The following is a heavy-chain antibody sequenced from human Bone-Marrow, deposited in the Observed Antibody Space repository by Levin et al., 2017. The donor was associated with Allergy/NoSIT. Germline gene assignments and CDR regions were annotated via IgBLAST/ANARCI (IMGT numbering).Heavy chain of an antibody. CDR3: ARAYKSGSYAHFDY. CDR1: GFTFSAYG. D-gene: IGHD3-10*01. Sequence: LSLTCAASGFTFSAYGMHWVRQAPGKGLEWVAVIWHDGKEKFYGESVEGRATISRDNSKNIVNLQLNSLRAEVTATYYCARAYKSGSYAHFDYWGQGALVTVSS. V-gene: IGHV3-33*01. CDR2: IWHDGKEK. J-gene: IGHJ4*02.